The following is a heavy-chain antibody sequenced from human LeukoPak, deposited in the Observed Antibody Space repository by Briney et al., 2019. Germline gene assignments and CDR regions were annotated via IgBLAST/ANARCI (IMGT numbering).Heavy chain of an antibody. V-gene: IGHV3-7*05. CDR1: GCTFSGDW. CDR2: RKEDGSEK. J-gene: IGHJ4*02. D-gene: IGHD1-1*01. CDR3: ARGANWYVSH. Sequence: AGTLTLSCAGYGCTFSGDWMSWVCQAPGTGLERVANRKEDGSEKNYVNSVKGRFTISRDNAKNSLYLQMNSLRAEDTAVYYCARGANWYVSHWGQGTLVTVSS.